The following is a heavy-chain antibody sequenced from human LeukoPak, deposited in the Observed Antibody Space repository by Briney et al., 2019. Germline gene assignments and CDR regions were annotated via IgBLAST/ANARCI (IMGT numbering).Heavy chain of an antibody. V-gene: IGHV3-30-3*01. J-gene: IGHJ4*02. CDR3: ATIGDRRTGELYRIDY. D-gene: IGHD7-27*01. Sequence: GGSLRLSCAASGFTFSSYAMHWVRQAPGKGLEWVAVVSYDGSNKYYADSVTGRFTISRDNSKNTLFLQMNSLRAEDAAVYYCATIGDRRTGELYRIDYWAREPWSPSPQ. CDR2: VSYDGSNK. CDR1: GFTFSSYA.